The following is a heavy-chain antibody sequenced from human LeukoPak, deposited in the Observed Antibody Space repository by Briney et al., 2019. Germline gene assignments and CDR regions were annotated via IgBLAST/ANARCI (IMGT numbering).Heavy chain of an antibody. CDR2: ISSSGSSI. J-gene: IGHJ4*02. D-gene: IGHD2/OR15-2a*01. CDR1: GFTFSTFD. CDR3: ARDVLQRH. V-gene: IGHV3-48*03. Sequence: GGSLRPSCAASGFTFSTFDMNWVRQAPGKGLEWVSYISSSGSSIYYADSVKGRFTISRDNAKNSLFLQMDSLRAEDMAVYYCARDVLQRHWGQGTLVTVSS.